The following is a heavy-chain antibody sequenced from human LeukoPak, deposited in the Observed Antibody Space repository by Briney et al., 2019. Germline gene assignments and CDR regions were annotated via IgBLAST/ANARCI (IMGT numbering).Heavy chain of an antibody. CDR2: IKQDGSEK. CDR1: RFTFSSHW. D-gene: IGHD5-12*01. J-gene: IGHJ4*02. Sequence: PGGSLRLSCAASRFTFSSHWMSWVRQAPGKGLEWVANIKQDGSEKYYVDSVKGRFTISRDNAKNSLYLQMNSLRAEDTAVYYCARDSSGPDYWGQGTLVAVSS. V-gene: IGHV3-7*01. CDR3: ARDSSGPDY.